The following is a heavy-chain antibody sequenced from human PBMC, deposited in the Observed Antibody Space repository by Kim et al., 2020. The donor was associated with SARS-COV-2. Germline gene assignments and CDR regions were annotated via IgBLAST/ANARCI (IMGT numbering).Heavy chain of an antibody. V-gene: IGHV3-48*02. CDR3: ARGITMVRGVITYFDY. Sequence: SVKGRFTISRDNAKNSLYLQMNSLRDEETAVYYCARGITMVRGVITYFDYWVQGTLVTVSS. D-gene: IGHD3-10*01. J-gene: IGHJ4*02.